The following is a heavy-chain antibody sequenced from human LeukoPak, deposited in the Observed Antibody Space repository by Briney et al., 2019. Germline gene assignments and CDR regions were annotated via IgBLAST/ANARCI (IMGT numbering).Heavy chain of an antibody. V-gene: IGHV4-39*01. D-gene: IGHD2-2*01. CDR3: ARRCCSSTSCYGIKD. J-gene: IGHJ4*02. Sequence: PSETLSLTCTVSGGSISSSSYYWGWIRQPPGKGLEWIGSIYYSGSTYYNPSLKSRVTISVDTSKNQFSLKLSSVTAADTAVYYCARRCCSSTSCYGIKDWGQGTLVTVSS. CDR1: GGSISSSSYY. CDR2: IYYSGST.